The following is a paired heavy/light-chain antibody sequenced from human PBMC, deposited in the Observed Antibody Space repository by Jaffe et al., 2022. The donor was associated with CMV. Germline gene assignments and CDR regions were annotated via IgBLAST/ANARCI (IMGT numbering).Heavy chain of an antibody. CDR1: GFSFSDYY. CDR2: ITDNGQTK. D-gene: IGHD3-3*01. CDR3: ATYDSWTDYPPRGLDY. J-gene: IGHJ4*02. V-gene: IGHV3-11*01. Sequence: QVQLVEFGGGLVKPGGSLRLSCAASGFSFSDYYMTWMRQAPGKGLEWVSYITDNGQTKQYADSVKGRFTISRDNSKNSLYLQMNSLRAEDTAVYYCATYDSWTDYPPRGLDYWGQGTLVTVSS.
Light chain of an antibody. CDR2: GVS. Sequence: DIQMTQSPASLSASVGDRVTITCQASQDINNYLNWYQQKPGKGPKLLIYGVSNLETGVPSRFSGSGSGTDFVFTISTLQPEDIATYYCQQHSYLPGTFGQGTKVEIK. CDR1: QDINNY. V-gene: IGKV1-33*01. J-gene: IGKJ1*01. CDR3: QQHSYLPGT.